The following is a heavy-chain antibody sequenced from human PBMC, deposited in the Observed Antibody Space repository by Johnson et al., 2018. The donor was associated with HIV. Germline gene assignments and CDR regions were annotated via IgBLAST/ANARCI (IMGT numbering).Heavy chain of an antibody. Sequence: VQLVESGGGVARPGGSLRLSCEASGFTFDDYAMHWVRQAPGKGLEWVSGISWNSGSIGYADSVKGRFTISRDNAKNSLYLQMNSLRAEDTALYYCAKVYYDSSGYGAFDIWGQGTMVTVSS. V-gene: IGHV3-9*01. CDR1: GFTFDDYA. CDR2: ISWNSGSI. D-gene: IGHD3-22*01. CDR3: AKVYYDSSGYGAFDI. J-gene: IGHJ3*02.